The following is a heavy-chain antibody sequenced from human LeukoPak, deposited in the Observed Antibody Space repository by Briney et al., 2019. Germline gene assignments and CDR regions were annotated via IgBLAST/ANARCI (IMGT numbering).Heavy chain of an antibody. D-gene: IGHD3-16*01. CDR2: IDTDGSST. J-gene: IGHJ4*02. CDR1: GFTFSNHW. Sequence: GGSLRLSCAASGFTFSNHWMYWVRQGPGKGLVWISDIDTDGSSTNYADSVKGRFTISRDNAKNTLYLQMNSLGAADTAVYYCVRALGDYWGQGDYWGQGTPVTVSS. V-gene: IGHV3-74*01. CDR3: VRALGDYWGQGDY.